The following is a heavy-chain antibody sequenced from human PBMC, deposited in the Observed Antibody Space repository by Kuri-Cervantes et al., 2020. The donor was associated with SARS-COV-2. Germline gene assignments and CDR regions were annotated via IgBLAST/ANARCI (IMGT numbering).Heavy chain of an antibody. CDR1: GFTVSSNY. V-gene: IGHV3-53*01. CDR3: AKTVVVVAAKAGGFDP. Sequence: GGSLRLSCAASGFTVSSNYMSWVRQAPGKGLEWVSVIYSGGSTYYADSVKGRFTISRHNSKNTLYLQMNSLRAEDTAVYYCAKTVVVVAAKAGGFDPWGQGTLVTVSS. J-gene: IGHJ5*02. CDR2: IYSGGST. D-gene: IGHD2-15*01.